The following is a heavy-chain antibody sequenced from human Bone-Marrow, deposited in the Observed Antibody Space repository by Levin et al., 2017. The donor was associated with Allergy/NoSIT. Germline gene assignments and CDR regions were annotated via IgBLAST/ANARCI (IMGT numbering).Heavy chain of an antibody. CDR2: INAGNGNT. CDR1: GYTFTSYA. D-gene: IGHD1-26*01. V-gene: IGHV1-3*01. Sequence: GASVKVSCKASGYTFTSYAMHWVRQAPGQRLEWMGWINAGNGNTKYSQKFQGRVTITRDTSASTAYMELSSLRSEDTAVYYCARDGLVGATHRPNYFDYWGQGTLVTVSS. CDR3: ARDGLVGATHRPNYFDY. J-gene: IGHJ4*02.